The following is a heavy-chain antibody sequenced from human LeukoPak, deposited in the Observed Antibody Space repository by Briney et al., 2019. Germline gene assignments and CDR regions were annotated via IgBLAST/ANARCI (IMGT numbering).Heavy chain of an antibody. J-gene: IGHJ4*02. Sequence: ASVKVSCKASGGTFSSYAISWVRQAPGQGLEWMGGIIPIFSTANYAQKFQGRVTITADESTGTAYMELSSLRSEDTAVYYCARDPSYYYGSGSYVYWGQGTLVTVSS. CDR1: GGTFSSYA. D-gene: IGHD3-10*01. V-gene: IGHV1-69*13. CDR2: IIPIFSTA. CDR3: ARDPSYYYGSGSYVY.